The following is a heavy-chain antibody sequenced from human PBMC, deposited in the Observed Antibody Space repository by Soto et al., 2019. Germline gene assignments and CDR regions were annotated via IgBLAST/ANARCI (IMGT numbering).Heavy chain of an antibody. Sequence: SETLSLTCTVSGGSVSSGDYYWSWIRQPPGKGLEWIGYIYYSGSTYYNPSLKSRVTISVDTSKNQFSLKLSSVTAADTAVYYCARETGESGYVGHWGQGTLVTVSS. CDR1: GGSVSSGDYY. CDR2: IYYSGST. CDR3: ARETGESGYVGH. V-gene: IGHV4-30-4*01. J-gene: IGHJ4*02. D-gene: IGHD5-12*01.